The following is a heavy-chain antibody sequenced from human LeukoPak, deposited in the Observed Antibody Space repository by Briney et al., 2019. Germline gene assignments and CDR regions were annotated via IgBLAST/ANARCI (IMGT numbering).Heavy chain of an antibody. J-gene: IGHJ4*02. Sequence: APVKVSCKASGYTFTGYYMHWVRQAPGQGLEWMGWINPDSGGTKYSQKVQGRVTMTRDTSIRTAYMELSRLSSDDTAVYYCARVDDRGHYYDSSGPRKLFDYWGQGTLVTVSS. V-gene: IGHV1-2*02. CDR3: ARVDDRGHYYDSSGPRKLFDY. CDR1: GYTFTGYY. CDR2: INPDSGGT. D-gene: IGHD3-22*01.